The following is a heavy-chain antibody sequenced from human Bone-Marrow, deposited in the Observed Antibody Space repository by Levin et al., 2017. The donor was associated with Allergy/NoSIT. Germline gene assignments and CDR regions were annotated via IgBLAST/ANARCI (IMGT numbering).Heavy chain of an antibody. D-gene: IGHD2-2*01. CDR3: AREGDAYCSSTSCYPVPYFDY. CDR2: ISYDGSNK. V-gene: IGHV3-30-3*01. CDR1: GFTFSSYA. J-gene: IGHJ4*02. Sequence: GGSLRLSCAASGFTFSSYAMHWVRQAPGKGLEWVAVISYDGSNKYYADSVKGRFTISRDNSKNTLYLQMNSLRAEDTAVYYCAREGDAYCSSTSCYPVPYFDYWGQGTLVTVSS.